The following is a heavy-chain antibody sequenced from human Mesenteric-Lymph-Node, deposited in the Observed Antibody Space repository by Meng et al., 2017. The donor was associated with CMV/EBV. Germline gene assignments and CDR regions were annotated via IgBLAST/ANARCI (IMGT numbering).Heavy chain of an antibody. CDR3: ARAPLETYYDFWSGSQPFDY. CDR1: GFTFSSYW. V-gene: IGHV3-7*01. Sequence: GGSLRLSCAASGFTFSSYWMSWVRQAPGKGLEWVANIKQDGSEKYYVDSVKGRFTISRDNAKNSLYLQMNSLRAEDTAVYYCARAPLETYYDFWSGSQPFDYWGQGTLVTVSS. CDR2: IKQDGSEK. J-gene: IGHJ4*02. D-gene: IGHD3-3*01.